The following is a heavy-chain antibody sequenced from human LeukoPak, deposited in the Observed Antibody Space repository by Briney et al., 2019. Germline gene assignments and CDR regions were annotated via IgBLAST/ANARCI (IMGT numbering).Heavy chain of an antibody. Sequence: SETLSLTCTVPGGSVSSGTYSWNWIRQPPGKGLAWIGYIYHSGSTNYNPSLKSRATISVDTSKNQFSLKLSYVTAADTAVYYCARDEDNSGRYYYYMDVWGKGTTVTVSS. CDR1: GGSVSSGTYS. D-gene: IGHD3-22*01. V-gene: IGHV4-61*01. CDR3: ARDEDNSGRYYYYMDV. J-gene: IGHJ6*03. CDR2: IYHSGST.